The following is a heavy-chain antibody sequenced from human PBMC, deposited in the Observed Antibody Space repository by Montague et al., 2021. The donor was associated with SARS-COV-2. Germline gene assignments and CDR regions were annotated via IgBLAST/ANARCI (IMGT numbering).Heavy chain of an antibody. CDR2: IYSSGGT. J-gene: IGHJ6*02. D-gene: IGHD3-10*01. V-gene: IGHV4-59*08. Sequence: SETLSLTCAVSGGSISHYYWSWIRQPPGKGLEWIGYIYSSGGTNYNPSLKSRVTLSLDAAKNHFSLKLSSVTAADTAVYYCARVGVGTMVRGVIPAYYYYGMDVWGQGTTVTVSS. CDR3: ARVGVGTMVRGVIPAYYYYGMDV. CDR1: GGSISHYY.